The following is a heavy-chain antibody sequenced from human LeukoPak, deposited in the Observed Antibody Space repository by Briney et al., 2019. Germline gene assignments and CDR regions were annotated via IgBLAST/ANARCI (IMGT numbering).Heavy chain of an antibody. V-gene: IGHV1-2*02. Sequence: GASVKVSCKASGYTFTGYYMHWVRQAPGQGLEWMGWINPNSGGTNYAQKFQGRVTMTRDTSISTAYMELSRLRSDDTAVYYCARSTPHYSGWYYYYYYMDVWGKGATVTISS. J-gene: IGHJ6*03. CDR3: ARSTPHYSGWYYYYYYMDV. CDR1: GYTFTGYY. CDR2: INPNSGGT. D-gene: IGHD6-19*01.